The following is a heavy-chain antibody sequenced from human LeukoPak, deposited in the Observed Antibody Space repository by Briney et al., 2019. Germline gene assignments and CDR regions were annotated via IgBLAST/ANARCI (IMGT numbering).Heavy chain of an antibody. Sequence: PSETLSLTCTVSDGSITSLNCYWGWIRQPPGKGLEWLGSVGYDGGPYHNPSPTSRVTMSIDSSRNQFSLSLTSVTAADTAVYYCARLNECSSSSCFTSWFDPWGLGTLVTVSS. V-gene: IGHV4-39*07. D-gene: IGHD2-2*02. CDR2: VGYDGGP. CDR3: ARLNECSSSSCFTSWFDP. CDR1: DGSITSLNCY. J-gene: IGHJ5*02.